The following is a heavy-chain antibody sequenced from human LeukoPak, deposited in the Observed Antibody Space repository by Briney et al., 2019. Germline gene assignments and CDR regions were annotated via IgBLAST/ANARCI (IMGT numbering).Heavy chain of an antibody. J-gene: IGHJ4*01. CDR1: GGIFSSYS. CDR2: ICLASGVT. D-gene: IGHD1-20*01. CDR3: TRDHNWAFDY. V-gene: IGHV3-48*04. Sequence: GSLRLSCAASGGIFSSYSMSWVRPGLGGGLEWVSYICLASGVTSYADSLKGRFAISSDTARNSLYLHMHSLRAEDTAVYYCTRDHNWAFDYWGQGALVTVSS.